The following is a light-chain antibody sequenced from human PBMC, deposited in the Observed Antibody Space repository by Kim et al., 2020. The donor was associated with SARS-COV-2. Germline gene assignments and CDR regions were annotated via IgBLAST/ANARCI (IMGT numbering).Light chain of an antibody. V-gene: IGKV2D-29*02. CDR1: QSLLHSNGYNY. Sequence: DIVMTQSPLSLPVTPGEPASISCRSSQSLLHSNGYNYLDWYLQKPGQSPQVLIYQVFNRFSGVPDRFSGSGSGTDFTLKISRVEAEDVGVYYCMQGLQLPFTFGPGTKVDIK. J-gene: IGKJ3*01. CDR3: MQGLQLPFT. CDR2: QVF.